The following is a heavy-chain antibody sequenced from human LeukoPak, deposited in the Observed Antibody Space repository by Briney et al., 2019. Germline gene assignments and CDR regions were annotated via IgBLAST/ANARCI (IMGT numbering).Heavy chain of an antibody. CDR1: GYTFTGYY. CDR3: ARVIVGATSYGF. D-gene: IGHD1-26*01. Sequence: ASVKVSCKASGYTFTGYYMHWVRQAPGQGLEWMAWINPSTGDTNYAQKFQGRVTVTRDTSISTAYMELSRLKSDDTAVYYCARVIVGATSYGFWGQGTLVTVSS. V-gene: IGHV1-2*02. CDR2: INPSTGDT. J-gene: IGHJ4*02.